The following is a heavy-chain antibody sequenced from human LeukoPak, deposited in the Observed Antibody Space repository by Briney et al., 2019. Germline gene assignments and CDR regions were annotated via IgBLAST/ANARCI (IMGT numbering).Heavy chain of an antibody. Sequence: SETLSLTCTVSGGSISSSSYYWGWTRQPPGKGLEWIGSIYYSGSTYYNPSLKSRVTISVDTSKNQFSLKLSSVTAADTAVYYCARLYSSSWYFDYWGQGTLVTVSS. CDR2: IYYSGST. V-gene: IGHV4-39*01. CDR1: GGSISSSSYY. D-gene: IGHD6-13*01. CDR3: ARLYSSSWYFDY. J-gene: IGHJ4*02.